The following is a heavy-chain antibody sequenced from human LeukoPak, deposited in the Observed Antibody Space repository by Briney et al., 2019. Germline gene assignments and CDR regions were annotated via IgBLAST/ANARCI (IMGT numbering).Heavy chain of an antibody. CDR1: GGSISSGGYY. CDR2: IYYSGST. J-gene: IGHJ6*04. CDR3: ASRRGGYYYYGMDV. V-gene: IGHV4-31*03. Sequence: PPQTLSLTCTVSGGSISSGGYYWSWIRQHPGKGLEWIGYIYYSGSTYYNPSLKSRVTISVDTSKNQFSLKLSSVTAADTAVYYCASRRGGYYYYGMDVWGKGTTVTVSS. D-gene: IGHD3-10*01.